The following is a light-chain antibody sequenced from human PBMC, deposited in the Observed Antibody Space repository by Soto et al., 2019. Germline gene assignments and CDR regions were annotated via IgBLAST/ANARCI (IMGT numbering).Light chain of an antibody. CDR3: RQRSNWPPKLT. Sequence: DIQMTQTPPSLSASIGDRVTITCRATQGISRYLAWYQQKPGQVPKLLIYAASTLQSGVPSRFSGSGSGTDFTLTISSLQPEDVATYYCRQRSNWPPKLTFGGGTKVEIK. CDR2: AAS. CDR1: QGISRY. V-gene: IGKV1-27*01. J-gene: IGKJ4*01.